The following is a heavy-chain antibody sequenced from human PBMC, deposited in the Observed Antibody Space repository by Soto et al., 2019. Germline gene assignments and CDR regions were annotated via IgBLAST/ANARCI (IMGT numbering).Heavy chain of an antibody. D-gene: IGHD3-16*01. CDR1: GFSFTNYG. CDR3: VRERGPFDAFDF. V-gene: IGHV3-33*01. CDR2: VWSNGINK. Sequence: PGGSLRLSCATSGFSFTNYGMPWVRQAPGKGLEWVAVVWSNGINKYYADSVGVRLTISRDNSRNSLALLMNSLRVEDTALYYCVRERGPFDAFDFWGQGTMVTVSS. J-gene: IGHJ3*01.